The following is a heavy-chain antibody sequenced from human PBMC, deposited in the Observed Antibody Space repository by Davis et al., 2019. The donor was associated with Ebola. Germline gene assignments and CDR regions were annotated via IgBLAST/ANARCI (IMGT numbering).Heavy chain of an antibody. V-gene: IGHV3-23*01. CDR1: GFVFSSYV. Sequence: GGSLRLSCAASGFVFSSYVMSWVRQAPGKGLEWVSAISGSGGSTYYADSVKGRFTISRDNSKNTLYLQMNSLRAEDTAVYYCAKDQDYYDSSGYDYWGQGTLVTVSS. J-gene: IGHJ4*02. CDR3: AKDQDYYDSSGYDY. D-gene: IGHD3-22*01. CDR2: ISGSGGST.